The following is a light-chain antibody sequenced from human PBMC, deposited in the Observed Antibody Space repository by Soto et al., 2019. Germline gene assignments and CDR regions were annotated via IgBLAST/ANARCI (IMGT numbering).Light chain of an antibody. CDR3: QQYQNWPLIT. Sequence: EIVLTQSPATLSLSPGERATLSCWASQSVNRYLVWYQQKPGQAPRLLIYDVSNRATGIPARFSGSGSGTDFTLTISSLEPEDFADYYCQQYQNWPLITFGQGTRLEIK. CDR2: DVS. V-gene: IGKV3-11*01. J-gene: IGKJ5*01. CDR1: QSVNRY.